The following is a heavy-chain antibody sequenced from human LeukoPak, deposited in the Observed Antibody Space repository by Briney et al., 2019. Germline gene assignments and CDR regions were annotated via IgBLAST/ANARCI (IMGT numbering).Heavy chain of an antibody. D-gene: IGHD5-24*01. CDR1: GYSFTTYW. CDR2: IYPGDSDT. Sequence: GESLKISCKGSGYSFTTYWIGWVRQMPGKGLEWMGIIYPGDSDTRYSPSFQGQVTISADKSISTAYLQWSSLKASDTVMYYCATPQMATRGPRYFDCWGQGTLVTVSS. J-gene: IGHJ4*02. CDR3: ATPQMATRGPRYFDC. V-gene: IGHV5-51*01.